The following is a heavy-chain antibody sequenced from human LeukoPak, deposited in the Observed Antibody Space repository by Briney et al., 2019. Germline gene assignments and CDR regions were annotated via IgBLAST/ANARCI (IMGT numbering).Heavy chain of an antibody. CDR2: IKSDGQIT. Sequence: GGSLRLSCAASGFTFNNYWMHWVRQAPGKGLVWASRIKSDGQITTYADSVKGRFTTSRDNAKNTFYLQMNSLRVEDAAVYYCLLIILGGSSQHWGQGTLVSVSS. D-gene: IGHD3-3*01. J-gene: IGHJ1*01. CDR1: GFTFNNYW. V-gene: IGHV3-74*01. CDR3: LLIILGGSSQH.